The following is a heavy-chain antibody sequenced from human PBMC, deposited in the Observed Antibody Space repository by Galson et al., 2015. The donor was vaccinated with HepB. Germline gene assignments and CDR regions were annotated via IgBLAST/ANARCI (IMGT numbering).Heavy chain of an antibody. J-gene: IGHJ4*02. CDR1: GGTFSSYA. Sequence: KPGASVKVSCKASGGTFSSYAISWVRQAPGQGLEWMGGIIPIFGTADYAQKFQGRVTITADESTSTAYMELSSLRSEDTAVYYCARDRAYSGSYYGSPALGYWGQGTLVTVSS. D-gene: IGHD1-26*01. CDR3: ARDRAYSGSYYGSPALGY. V-gene: IGHV1-69*13. CDR2: IIPIFGTA.